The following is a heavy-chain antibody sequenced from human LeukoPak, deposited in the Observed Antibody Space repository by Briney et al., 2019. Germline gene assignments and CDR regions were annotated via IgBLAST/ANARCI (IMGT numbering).Heavy chain of an antibody. V-gene: IGHV3-9*01. CDR2: ISWNSGSI. D-gene: IGHD4-17*01. CDR3: ARDLFPLATVTTYYFDY. Sequence: PGRSLRLSCAASGFTFDDYAMHWVRQAPGKGLEWVSGISWNSGSIGYADSVKGRFTISRDNSKNTLYLQMNSLRAEDTAVYYCARDLFPLATVTTYYFDYWGQGTLVTVSS. CDR1: GFTFDDYA. J-gene: IGHJ4*02.